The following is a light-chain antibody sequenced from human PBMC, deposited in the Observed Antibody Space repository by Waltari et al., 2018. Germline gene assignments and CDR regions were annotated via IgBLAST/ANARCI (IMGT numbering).Light chain of an antibody. CDR2: DVS. CDR3: SSYISSSTLEL. Sequence: QSALTQPAPVSGSPGQSIPLSSTGTSSAVGPFNYVSWYQQHPGKAPKLMIFDVSNRPSGVSNRFSGSKSGNTASLTISGLQAEDEADYYCSSYISSSTLELFGGGTSLTVL. CDR1: SSAVGPFNY. V-gene: IGLV2-14*03. J-gene: IGLJ2*01.